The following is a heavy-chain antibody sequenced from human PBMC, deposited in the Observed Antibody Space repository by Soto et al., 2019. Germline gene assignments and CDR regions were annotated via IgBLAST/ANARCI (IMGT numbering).Heavy chain of an antibody. CDR2: ISWNSNRV. V-gene: IGHV3-9*01. J-gene: IGHJ6*03. D-gene: IGHD3-10*01. CDR3: AKEFNRLRWFGDFFYMDV. Sequence: EAQLVESGGGVAQPGRSLRLSCEGSGYSFDDYAMHWVRQAPGKGLEWVSGISWNSNRVAYAESVKGRFSISRDNVLNAVYLEMNSLRPEDTALYYCAKEFNRLRWFGDFFYMDVWGKGATVTVS. CDR1: GYSFDDYA.